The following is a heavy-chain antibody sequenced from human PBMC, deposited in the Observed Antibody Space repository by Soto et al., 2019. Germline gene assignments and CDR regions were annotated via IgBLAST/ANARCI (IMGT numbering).Heavy chain of an antibody. D-gene: IGHD2-2*01. J-gene: IGHJ6*02. V-gene: IGHV4-4*02. CDR3: ARVVGGYYYGMAV. Sequence: QVQLQESGPGLVKPSWTLSLTCAVSGGSISSSNLWSWVRQPPGKGLEWIGEIYPSGSTNYNPSLKSRVTISVDKSKNQFSLKLSSVTAAATAVYYCARVVGGYYYGMAVWGQGTTVTVSS. CDR1: GGSISSSNL. CDR2: IYPSGST.